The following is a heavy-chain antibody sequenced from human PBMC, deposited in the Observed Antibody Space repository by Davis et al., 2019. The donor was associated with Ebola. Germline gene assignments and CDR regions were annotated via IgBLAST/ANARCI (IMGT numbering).Heavy chain of an antibody. J-gene: IGHJ4*02. D-gene: IGHD6-19*01. CDR3: ATTQWLREFDN. CDR1: GFTFSNYA. V-gene: IGHV3-53*05. Sequence: GESLKISCAASGFTFSNYAVTWVRQAPGKGLEWVSVIYDQSSAYADAVRGRFIISRDKSNNTLYLQMNSLRVDDTAVYYCATTQWLREFDNWGQGTLVTVSS. CDR2: IYDQSS.